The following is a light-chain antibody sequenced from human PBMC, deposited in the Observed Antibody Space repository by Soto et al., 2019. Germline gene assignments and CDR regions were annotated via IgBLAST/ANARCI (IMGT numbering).Light chain of an antibody. CDR3: SSYTASTPYV. V-gene: IGLV2-14*01. J-gene: IGLJ1*01. CDR2: EVT. CDR1: SSDVGGYNY. Sequence: QSALTQPASLSGSPGQSITISCTGTSSDVGGYNYVSWYQHYPGKAPKLLIYEVTNRPSGVSNRFSGSKSGNTASLTISGLQAEDEADYYYSSYTASTPYVFGTGTKVTVL.